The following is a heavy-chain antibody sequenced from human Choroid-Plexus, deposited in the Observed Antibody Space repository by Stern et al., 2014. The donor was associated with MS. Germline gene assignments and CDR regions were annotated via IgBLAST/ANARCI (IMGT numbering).Heavy chain of an antibody. Sequence: QVQLVQSGGGVVQPGRPLRLSCVASGFTFGSCAMHWVRQAPGKGLEWVAGVSYDGSNKYYADSVKGRFTISRDNSQNTLYMQMSSLRPEDTAVYYCAKDRQYLTYFFDHWGQGSLSPSPQ. CDR2: VSYDGSNK. V-gene: IGHV3-30*18. J-gene: IGHJ5*02. D-gene: IGHD2/OR15-2a*01. CDR3: AKDRQYLTYFFDH. CDR1: GFTFGSCA.